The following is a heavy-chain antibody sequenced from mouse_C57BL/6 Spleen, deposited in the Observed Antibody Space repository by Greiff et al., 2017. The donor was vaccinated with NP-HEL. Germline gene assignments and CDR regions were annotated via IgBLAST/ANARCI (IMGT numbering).Heavy chain of an antibody. Sequence: VQLQQSGAELVKPGASVKLSCKASGYTFTSYWMHWVKQRPGRGLEWIGRFDPNSGGTKYNEKFKSKATLTVDKPSSTAYMQLSSLTSEDSAVYYCAKGDGYYPWFAYWGQGTLVTVSA. CDR1: GYTFTSYW. CDR3: AKGDGYYPWFAY. D-gene: IGHD2-3*01. CDR2: FDPNSGGT. V-gene: IGHV1-72*01. J-gene: IGHJ3*01.